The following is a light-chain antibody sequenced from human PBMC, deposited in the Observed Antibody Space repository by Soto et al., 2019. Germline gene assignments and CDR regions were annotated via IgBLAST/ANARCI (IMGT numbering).Light chain of an antibody. Sequence: DIQMTQFPSSVSASVGDRVTITCRASQTLSNYLTWFQQKPGKAPKVLIYGASTLQSGVPSRFSGSGSGAEFTLTISSLQPDDSATYYCQQSFSPLLTFGGGTKVDSK. J-gene: IGKJ4*01. CDR3: QQSFSPLLT. CDR1: QTLSNY. CDR2: GAS. V-gene: IGKV1-39*01.